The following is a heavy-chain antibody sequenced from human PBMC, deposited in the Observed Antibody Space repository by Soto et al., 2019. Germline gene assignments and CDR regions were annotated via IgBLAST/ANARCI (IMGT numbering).Heavy chain of an antibody. V-gene: IGHV4-59*08. J-gene: IGHJ4*02. Sequence: QVQLQQSGPGLVRPSETLSLTCTVSSGSISNHYLNWIRQTPGKGLEWIGYIHYSGSTNHNPSLKSRITISVDTSKNQFSLKMDSVTASDTAVYYCATGTGWLTDDWGQGTLVTVSS. CDR3: ATGTGWLTDD. CDR1: SGSISNHY. CDR2: IHYSGST. D-gene: IGHD6-19*01.